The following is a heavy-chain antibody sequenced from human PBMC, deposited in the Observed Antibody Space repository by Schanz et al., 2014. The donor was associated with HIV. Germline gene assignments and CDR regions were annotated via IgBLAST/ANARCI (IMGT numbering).Heavy chain of an antibody. CDR1: EFPFSHNA. D-gene: IGHD3-3*01. J-gene: IGHJ4*02. CDR2: ITDSGDKT. CDR3: AREDWSLPD. Sequence: EALLLESGGGLVQPGGSLRLSCRGSEFPFSHNAMTWVRQAPGKGLQWVSSITDSGDKTDYTDSVKGRFTISRDNSRNTLFLQMDSLRVDDTAVYYCAREDWSLPDWGQGTLVTVSS. V-gene: IGHV3-23*01.